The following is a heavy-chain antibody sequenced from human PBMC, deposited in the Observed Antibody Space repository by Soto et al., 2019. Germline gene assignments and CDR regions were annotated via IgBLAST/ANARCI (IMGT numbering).Heavy chain of an antibody. CDR1: GFTFSSYA. D-gene: IGHD3-10*01. J-gene: IGHJ4*02. CDR3: AKDLNYYGSGSPFDY. Sequence: GGSLRLSCAASGFTFSSYAMSCVRQAPGKGLEWVSAISGSGGSTYYADSVKGRFTISRDNSKNTLYLQMNSLRAEDTAVYYCAKDLNYYGSGSPFDYWGQGTLVTVSS. CDR2: ISGSGGST. V-gene: IGHV3-23*01.